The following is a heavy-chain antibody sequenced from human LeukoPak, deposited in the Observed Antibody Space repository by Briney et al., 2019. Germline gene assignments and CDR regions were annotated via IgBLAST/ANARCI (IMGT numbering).Heavy chain of an antibody. CDR3: ARVVRGAFDP. CDR1: GGSISSGSYY. D-gene: IGHD3-10*01. J-gene: IGHJ5*02. CDR2: IYTSGST. Sequence: SETLSLTCTVSGGSISSGSYYWSWIRQPAGKGLEWIGRIYTSGSTNYNPSLKSRVTISVDTSKDQFSLKLSSVTAADTAVYYCARVVRGAFDPWGQGTLVTVSS. V-gene: IGHV4-61*02.